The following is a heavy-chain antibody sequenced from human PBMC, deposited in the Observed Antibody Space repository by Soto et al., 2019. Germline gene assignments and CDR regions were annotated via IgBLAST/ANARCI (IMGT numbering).Heavy chain of an antibody. CDR2: IIPVFGTG. CDR1: GGTFSSYA. V-gene: IGHV1-69*06. D-gene: IGHD5-18*01. Sequence: QVQLVQSGAEVKKPGSSVKVSCKASGGTFSSYAISWVRQAPGQGLEWMGGIIPVFGTGIYAQKFQGRVTITADKSTTTAYMELSSLRSEDTAVYFCARVGGTGGYTYGLDYWGQGTLCTVSS. J-gene: IGHJ4*02. CDR3: ARVGGTGGYTYGLDY.